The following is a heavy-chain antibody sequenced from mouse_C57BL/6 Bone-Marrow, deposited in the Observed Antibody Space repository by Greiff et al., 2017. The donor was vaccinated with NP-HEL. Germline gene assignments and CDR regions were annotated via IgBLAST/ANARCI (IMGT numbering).Heavy chain of an antibody. CDR1: GFNIKDDY. D-gene: IGHD1-1*01. CDR3: TTPPYYYGSSYSYFDV. Sequence: VQLQQSGAELVRPGASVKLSCTASGFNIKDDYMHWVKQRPEQGLEWIGWIDPEHGDTEYASKFQGKATITADTASNTAYLQLSSLTSEDTAVYYCTTPPYYYGSSYSYFDVWGTGTTVTVSS. CDR2: IDPEHGDT. J-gene: IGHJ1*03. V-gene: IGHV14-4*01.